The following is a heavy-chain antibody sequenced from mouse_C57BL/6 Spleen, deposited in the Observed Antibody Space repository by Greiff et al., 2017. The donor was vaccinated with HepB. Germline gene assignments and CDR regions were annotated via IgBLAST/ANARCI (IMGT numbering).Heavy chain of an antibody. V-gene: IGHV1-69*01. J-gene: IGHJ2*01. CDR3: ARGRRGFDY. CDR2: IDPSDSYT. Sequence: VQLQQPGAELVMPGASVKLSCKASGYTFTSYWMHWVKQRPGQGLEWIGEIDPSDSYTNYNQKFKGKSTLTVDKSSSTAYMQLSSLTSEDSAVYYCARGRRGFDYWGQGTTLTVSS. CDR1: GYTFTSYW.